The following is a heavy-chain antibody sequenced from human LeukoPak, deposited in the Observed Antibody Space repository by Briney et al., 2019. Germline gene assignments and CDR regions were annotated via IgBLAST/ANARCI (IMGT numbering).Heavy chain of an antibody. CDR2: ISGSGGST. D-gene: IGHD5-24*01. V-gene: IGHV3-23*01. Sequence: GGSLRLSCAASGFTFSSYAMSWVRQAPGKGLEWVSAISGSGGSTYYADSVKGRFTISRDNSKSTVYLQMNSLRVEDTALYYCAKGQMATILGFDSWGQGALVTVSS. CDR3: AKGQMATILGFDS. CDR1: GFTFSSYA. J-gene: IGHJ4*02.